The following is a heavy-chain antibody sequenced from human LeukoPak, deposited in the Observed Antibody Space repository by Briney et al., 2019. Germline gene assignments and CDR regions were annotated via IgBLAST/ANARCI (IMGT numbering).Heavy chain of an antibody. CDR2: INHSGST. CDR3: ARGEDIVVVVAAMRLAPGVFDY. Sequence: PSETLSLTCAVYGGSFSGYYWSWIRQPPGKGLEWIGEINHSGSTNYNPSLKSRVTISVDTSKNQFSLKLSSVTAADTAVYYCARGEDIVVVVAAMRLAPGVFDYWGQGTLVTVSS. J-gene: IGHJ4*02. CDR1: GGSFSGYY. V-gene: IGHV4-34*01. D-gene: IGHD2-15*01.